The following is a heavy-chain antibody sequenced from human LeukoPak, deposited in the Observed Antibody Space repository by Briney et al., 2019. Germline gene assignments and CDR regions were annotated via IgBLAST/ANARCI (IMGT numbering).Heavy chain of an antibody. CDR2: ISAYNGNT. J-gene: IGHJ4*02. CDR3: ATGGVTMVRGVDFDY. CDR1: GYAFTSYG. D-gene: IGHD3-10*01. Sequence: ASVKVSCKASGYAFTSYGISWVRQAPGQGLEWMGWISAYNGNTNYAQKLQGRVTMTTDTSTSTAYMELRSLRSDDTAVYYCATGGVTMVRGVDFDYWGQETLVTVSS. V-gene: IGHV1-18*01.